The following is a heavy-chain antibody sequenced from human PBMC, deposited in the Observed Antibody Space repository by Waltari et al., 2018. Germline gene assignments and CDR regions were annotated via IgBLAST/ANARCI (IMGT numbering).Heavy chain of an antibody. J-gene: IGHJ4*02. Sequence: QVQLVQSGAEVKKPGASVTVSCKASGYKLTDYYIHWVRQAPGQGLEWMGWINPRTAGINYAESFQCRVTMSRDTSISTVYMDLNSLISDDTAVYYCARDRRVYGSGNYYDLDNWGQGTLVTVSS. CDR3: ARDRRVYGSGNYYDLDN. CDR2: INPRTAGI. D-gene: IGHD3-10*01. V-gene: IGHV1-2*02. CDR1: GYKLTDYY.